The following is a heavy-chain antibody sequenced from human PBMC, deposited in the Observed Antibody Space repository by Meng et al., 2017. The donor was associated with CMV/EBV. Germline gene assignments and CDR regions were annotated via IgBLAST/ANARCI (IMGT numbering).Heavy chain of an antibody. J-gene: IGHJ6*02. Sequence: GGSLRLSCAASGLTFSSYWMSWVRQAPGKGLEWVANIKQDGSEKYYVDSVKGRFTISRDNAKNSLYLQMNSLRAEDTAVYYCARGDVPAPPFPYYYGMDVWGQGTTVTVSS. CDR3: ARGDVPAPPFPYYYGMDV. D-gene: IGHD2-2*01. V-gene: IGHV3-7*01. CDR1: GLTFSSYW. CDR2: IKQDGSEK.